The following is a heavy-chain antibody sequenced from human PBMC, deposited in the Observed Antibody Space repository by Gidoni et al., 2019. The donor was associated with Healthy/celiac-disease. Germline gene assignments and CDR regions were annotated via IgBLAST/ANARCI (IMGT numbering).Heavy chain of an antibody. J-gene: IGHJ4*02. CDR1: GGTFSSYA. CDR3: ARFRRYYYDSSGYYQPFDY. D-gene: IGHD3-22*01. Sequence: QVQLVQSGAEVKKPGSSVKVSCKASGGTFSSYAISWVRQAPGQGLEWMGGIIPIFGTANYAQKFQGRVTITADESTSTAYMELSSLRSEDTAVYYCARFRRYYYDSSGYYQPFDYWGQGTLVTVSS. V-gene: IGHV1-69*01. CDR2: IIPIFGTA.